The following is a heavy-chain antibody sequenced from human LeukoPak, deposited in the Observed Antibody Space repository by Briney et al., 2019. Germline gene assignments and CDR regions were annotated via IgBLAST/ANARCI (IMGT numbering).Heavy chain of an antibody. CDR3: AKVPLVYYDSSGYFDY. Sequence: GGSLRLSCAASGFTFSSYGMHWVRQAPGKGLEWVAVISYDGSNKYYADSVKGRFTISRDNSKNTLYLQMNSLRAEDTAVYYCAKVPLVYYDSSGYFDYWGQGTLVTVSS. J-gene: IGHJ4*02. V-gene: IGHV3-30*18. CDR2: ISYDGSNK. CDR1: GFTFSSYG. D-gene: IGHD3-22*01.